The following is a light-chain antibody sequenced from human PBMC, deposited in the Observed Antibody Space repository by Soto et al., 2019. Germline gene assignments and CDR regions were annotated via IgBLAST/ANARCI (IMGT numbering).Light chain of an antibody. CDR3: QQRSNWPPIST. V-gene: IGKV3-11*01. J-gene: IGKJ3*01. CDR1: QSVTTY. CDR2: DAS. Sequence: EITLTQSPATLSLSPGERASLSCRASQSVTTYLAWYQHKPGQPPRLLIYDASTRATGIPDRFSGSGSGTDCTLTISSLEPEDFGVYYCQQRSNWPPISTFGPGTKVDL.